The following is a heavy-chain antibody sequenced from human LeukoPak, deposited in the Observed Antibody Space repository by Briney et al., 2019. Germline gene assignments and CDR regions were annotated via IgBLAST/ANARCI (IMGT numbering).Heavy chain of an antibody. CDR1: GFPFSSYA. V-gene: IGHV3-30-3*01. CDR3: ARNYYDSSGYYYSLGY. J-gene: IGHJ4*02. D-gene: IGHD3-22*01. CDR2: ISYDGSNK. Sequence: GGSLRLSCAASGFPFSSYAMHWVRQAPGKGLEWVAVISYDGSNKYYADSVKGRFTISRDNSKNTLYLQMNSLRAEDTAVYYCARNYYDSSGYYYSLGYWGQGTLVTVSS.